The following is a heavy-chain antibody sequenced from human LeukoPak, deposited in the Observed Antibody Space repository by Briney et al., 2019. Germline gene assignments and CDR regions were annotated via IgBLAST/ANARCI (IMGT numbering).Heavy chain of an antibody. J-gene: IGHJ4*02. D-gene: IGHD3-10*01. CDR2: IKQDGSEK. V-gene: IGHV3-7*03. Sequence: PGGSLGLSCAASEFTFSSYWMSWVRQAPGKGLEWVANIKQDGSEKYYVDSVKGRFTISRDNAKNSLYLQMNSLRAEDTAVYYCARVPIHYGSGLDYWGQGTLVTVSS. CDR1: EFTFSSYW. CDR3: ARVPIHYGSGLDY.